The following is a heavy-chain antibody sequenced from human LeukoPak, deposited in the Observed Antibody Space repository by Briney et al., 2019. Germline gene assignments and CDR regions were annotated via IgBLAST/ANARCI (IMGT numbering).Heavy chain of an antibody. D-gene: IGHD6-13*01. J-gene: IGHJ5*02. V-gene: IGHV3-30*02. CDR2: IRNDGSKD. CDR1: GFTFRDFG. CDR3: VKGGSSSHNWFDP. Sequence: AGSLRLSCAASGFTFRDFGMHWVRQAPGKGLEWVAFIRNDGSKDYYPDSVKGRFTISRDNSRTTLYLQMHSLRIEDTAVYYCVKGGSSSHNWFDPWGQGILVTVSS.